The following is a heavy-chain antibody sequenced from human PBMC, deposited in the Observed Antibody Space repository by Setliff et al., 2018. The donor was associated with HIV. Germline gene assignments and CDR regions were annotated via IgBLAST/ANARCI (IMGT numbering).Heavy chain of an antibody. Sequence: GGSLRLSCAASGFSFGIYWMSWVRQAPGKGLEWVANIKEDGSERYYVDSVKGRFTISRDNAKNSLFLQMNSLRAEDMAVYYCVTGLGSGWASWGQGTLVTVSS. CDR1: GFSFGIYW. V-gene: IGHV3-7*01. D-gene: IGHD6-19*01. J-gene: IGHJ1*01. CDR2: IKEDGSER. CDR3: VTGLGSGWAS.